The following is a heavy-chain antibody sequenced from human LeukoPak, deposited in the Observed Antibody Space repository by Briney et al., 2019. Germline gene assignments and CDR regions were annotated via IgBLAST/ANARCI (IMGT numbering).Heavy chain of an antibody. J-gene: IGHJ5*02. V-gene: IGHV1-2*02. CDR3: ASEVATTFNWFDP. CDR2: INPNSGGT. D-gene: IGHD5-12*01. CDR1: GYTFTGYY. Sequence: ASVKASCKASGYTFTGYYMHWVRQAPGQGLEWMGWINPNSGGTNYAQKFQGRVTMTRDTSISTAYMELSRLRSDDTAVYYCASEVATTFNWFDPWGQGTLVTVSS.